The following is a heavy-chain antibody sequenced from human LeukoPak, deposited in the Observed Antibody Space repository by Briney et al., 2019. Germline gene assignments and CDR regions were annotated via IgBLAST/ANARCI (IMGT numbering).Heavy chain of an antibody. J-gene: IGHJ4*02. D-gene: IGHD4-11*01. CDR2: IYTSGST. CDR1: GGSIRGYY. V-gene: IGHV4-4*07. Sequence: SETLSLTCTVSGGSIRGYYWSWIRQPAGKGLEWIGRIYTSGSTNYNPSLKSRVTISVDTSKNQFFLKLSSVTAADTAVYYCARDSYSEDGYYFDYWGQGTLVTVSS. CDR3: ARDSYSEDGYYFDY.